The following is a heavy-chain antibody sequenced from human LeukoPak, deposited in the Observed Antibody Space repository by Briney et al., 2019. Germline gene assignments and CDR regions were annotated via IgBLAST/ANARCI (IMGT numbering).Heavy chain of an antibody. V-gene: IGHV1-8*03. Sequence: ASVKVSCKASGDTFTNYDINWVRQATGQGLKWMGWMNPNSGNTGYAQKFQGRVTITKNTSISTAYMELSSLRSEDTAVYYCARGPKWSGNFYYFDYWGQGTLVTVSS. CDR2: MNPNSGNT. D-gene: IGHD3-3*01. CDR3: ARGPKWSGNFYYFDY. J-gene: IGHJ4*02. CDR1: GDTFTNYD.